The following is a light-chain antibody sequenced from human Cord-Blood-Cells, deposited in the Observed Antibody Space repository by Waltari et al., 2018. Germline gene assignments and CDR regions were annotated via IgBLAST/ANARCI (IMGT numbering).Light chain of an antibody. J-gene: IGKJ2*03. Sequence: DIQMTQSPSSLSASVGDRVTITCQASQSISSYLNWYQQKPGKAPKLLIYAASSLQSGVPSRFSGSGSGTDFTLTISSLQPEDFATYYCQQSDSTPYSFGPGTKLEIK. CDR3: QQSDSTPYS. V-gene: IGKV1-39*01. CDR2: AAS. CDR1: QSISSY.